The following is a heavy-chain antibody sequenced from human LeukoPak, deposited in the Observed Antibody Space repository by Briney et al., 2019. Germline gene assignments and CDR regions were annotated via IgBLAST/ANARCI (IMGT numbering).Heavy chain of an antibody. CDR2: ISHDGTII. CDR3: ARDRDWNFDS. CDR1: GFSFSSYV. J-gene: IGHJ4*02. D-gene: IGHD1-1*01. Sequence: GGSLRLSCAASGFSFSSYVMYWVRQTPGKGPVCVSRISHDGTIITYADSVKGRFTISRDNTKNILFLQMNSLRVEDTAAYYCARDRDWNFDSWGQGTLVTVSS. V-gene: IGHV3-74*03.